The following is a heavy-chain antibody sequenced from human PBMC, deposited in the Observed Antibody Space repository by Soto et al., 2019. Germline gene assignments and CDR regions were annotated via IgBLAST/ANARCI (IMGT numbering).Heavy chain of an antibody. CDR2: INPNSGGT. D-gene: IGHD3-16*01. J-gene: IGHJ5*02. Sequence: ASVKVSCKASGYTFTGYYMHWVRQAPGQGLEWMGWINPNSGGTNYAQKFQGWVTMTRDTSISTAYMELSRLRSDDTAVYYCAREMGGGYNWFDPWGQGTLVTVSS. V-gene: IGHV1-2*04. CDR3: AREMGGGYNWFDP. CDR1: GYTFTGYY.